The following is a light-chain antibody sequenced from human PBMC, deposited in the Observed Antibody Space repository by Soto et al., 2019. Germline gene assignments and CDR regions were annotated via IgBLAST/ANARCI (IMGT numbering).Light chain of an antibody. Sequence: HSALTQPASVSGSPGQSITISCTGTSSDVGGYNYVSWYQQHPGKAPKLMIYEVSNRPSGVSNRFSGSKSGNTASLTISGLQAEDEADYYCSSYTSSPVFGGGTKLTVL. V-gene: IGLV2-14*01. CDR1: SSDVGGYNY. J-gene: IGLJ2*01. CDR3: SSYTSSPV. CDR2: EVS.